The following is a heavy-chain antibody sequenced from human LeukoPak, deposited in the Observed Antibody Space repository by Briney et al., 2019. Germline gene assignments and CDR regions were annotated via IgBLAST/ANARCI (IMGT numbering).Heavy chain of an antibody. V-gene: IGHV3-30*02. CDR2: VRSDGTTK. D-gene: IGHD2-2*01. Sequence: PGGSLRLSCAASGFTFSSYAMHWVRQAPGKGLEWVAFVRSDGTTKYYTDSVKGRFTISRDNSKNTMYLQMNSLRAEDTAVYYCAKDQPRAYFDSWGQGTLVTVSS. CDR3: AKDQPRAYFDS. CDR1: GFTFSSYA. J-gene: IGHJ4*02.